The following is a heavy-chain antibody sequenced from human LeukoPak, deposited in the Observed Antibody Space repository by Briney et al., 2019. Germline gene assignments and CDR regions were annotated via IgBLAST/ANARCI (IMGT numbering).Heavy chain of an antibody. CDR1: GGSISSGGYS. Sequence: SETLSLTCAVSGGSISSGGYSWSWIRQPPGKGLEWIGYIYHSGSTYYNPSLKSRVTISVDRSKNQFSLKLSSVTAADTAVYYCARDGYVAGFDYWGQGTLVTVSS. D-gene: IGHD6-19*01. CDR2: IYHSGST. CDR3: ARDGYVAGFDY. V-gene: IGHV4-30-2*01. J-gene: IGHJ4*02.